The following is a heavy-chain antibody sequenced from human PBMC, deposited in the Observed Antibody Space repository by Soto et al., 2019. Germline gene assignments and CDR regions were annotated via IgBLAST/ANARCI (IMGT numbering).Heavy chain of an antibody. CDR3: AKDPLRGSSPEPFDY. V-gene: IGHV3-23*01. CDR1: GFTFSSYA. D-gene: IGHD6-6*01. CDR2: ISGSGGST. J-gene: IGHJ4*02. Sequence: GGSLRLSCAASGFTFSSYAMSWVRQAPGKGLEWVSAISGSGGSTYYADSVKGRFTISRDNSKNTLYLQMNSLRPEDTAVYYCAKDPLRGSSPEPFDYWGQGTLVTVSS.